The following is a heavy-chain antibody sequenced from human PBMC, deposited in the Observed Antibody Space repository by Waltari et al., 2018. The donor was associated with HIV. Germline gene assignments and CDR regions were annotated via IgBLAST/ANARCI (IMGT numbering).Heavy chain of an antibody. CDR2: IDSNATT. D-gene: IGHD3-22*01. CDR1: GVAVINNY. Sequence: EVQLVASGGGLIQPGGSLRLACAAPGVAVINNYMSWVRQAPGKGLEWVSLIDSNATTYYADSVKGRFTISRDNSKNTLYLQMNSLRADDTAVYFCATVLVRTSWVITTAPFDYWGQGTLVTVSS. J-gene: IGHJ4*02. V-gene: IGHV3-53*01. CDR3: ATVLVRTSWVITTAPFDY.